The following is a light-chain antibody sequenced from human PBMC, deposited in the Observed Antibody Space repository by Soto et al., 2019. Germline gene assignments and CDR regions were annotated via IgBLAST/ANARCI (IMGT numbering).Light chain of an antibody. Sequence: DIQMTQSPSSLSASVGDRVTTTCRSSQTIDNYMNWYVQRPGKVPELLIYGTFILQSGVPSRFSGSGSGTDFTLTINSLQPEDFATYYCQQSYITPLTFGGGTKVDIK. CDR3: QQSYITPLT. J-gene: IGKJ4*01. V-gene: IGKV1-39*01. CDR1: QTIDNY. CDR2: GTF.